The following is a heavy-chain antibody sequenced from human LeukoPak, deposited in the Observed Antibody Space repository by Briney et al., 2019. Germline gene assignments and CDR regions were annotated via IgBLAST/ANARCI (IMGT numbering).Heavy chain of an antibody. V-gene: IGHV3-23*01. Sequence: PGGSLRLSCAASGFTFSSYAMSWVRQAPGEGLEWVSSISGSGGSTHYADSVKGRFTISRDNSKNTLYLQMNSLRAEDTAVYYCAKVRGGYFDYWGQGTLVTVSS. CDR2: ISGSGGST. CDR1: GFTFSSYA. D-gene: IGHD3-10*01. J-gene: IGHJ4*02. CDR3: AKVRGGYFDY.